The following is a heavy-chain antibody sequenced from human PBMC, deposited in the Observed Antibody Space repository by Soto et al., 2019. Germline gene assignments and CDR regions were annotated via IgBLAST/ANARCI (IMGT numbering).Heavy chain of an antibody. CDR3: AKDQLVGSTSGWPYAH. CDR1: GCTFSSYG. Sequence: GGSLRLCCAASGCTFSSYGMHWVRQAPGKGLEWVAVISYDGSNKYYADSVKGRFTISRDNSKNTLYLQMNSLRAEDTAVYYCAKDQLVGSTSGWPYAHCRHGTLATVSS. D-gene: IGHD6-25*01. J-gene: IGHJ1*01. V-gene: IGHV3-30*18. CDR2: ISYDGSNK.